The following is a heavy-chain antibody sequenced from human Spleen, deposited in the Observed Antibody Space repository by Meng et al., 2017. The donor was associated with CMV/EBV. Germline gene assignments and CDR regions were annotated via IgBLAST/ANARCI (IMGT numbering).Heavy chain of an antibody. Sequence: GGSLRLSCAASGFNFNNYGMHWVRQAPGKGLEWVAFIRHDGSDEHYADSLKGRFTISRDSSRNNLYLQMNSLRSEDTAVYYCAKDYQSSAGWNFDFWGQGTLVTVS. D-gene: IGHD6-19*01. J-gene: IGHJ4*02. CDR2: IRHDGSDE. CDR1: GFNFNNYG. V-gene: IGHV3-30*02. CDR3: AKDYQSSAGWNFDF.